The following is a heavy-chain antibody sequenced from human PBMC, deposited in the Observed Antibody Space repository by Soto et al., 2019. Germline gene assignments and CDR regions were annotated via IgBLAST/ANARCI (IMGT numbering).Heavy chain of an antibody. D-gene: IGHD6-13*01. CDR3: ARVYVRAAAGPFDY. V-gene: IGHV3-21*01. CDR1: GFTFSSYS. J-gene: IGHJ4*02. Sequence: GGSLRLSCAASGFTFSSYSMNWVRQAPGKGLEWVSSISSSSSYIYYADSVKGRFTISRDNAKNSLYLQMNSLRAEDTAVYYCARVYVRAAAGPFDYWGQGTLVTVSS. CDR2: ISSSSSYI.